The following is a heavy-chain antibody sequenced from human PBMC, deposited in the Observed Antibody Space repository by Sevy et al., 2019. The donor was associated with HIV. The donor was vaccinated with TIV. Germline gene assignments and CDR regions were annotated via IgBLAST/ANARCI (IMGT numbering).Heavy chain of an antibody. Sequence: GGSLRLSCVGSGFIFDDYGMHWVRQAPGKGLEWVALISHDGGKKYYADSVKGRFTISRDYFKNTLYLQMNTLRRDDTAAYFCTKDPPVYGDFPYGMDVWGQGTTVTVSS. CDR2: ISHDGGKK. D-gene: IGHD4-17*01. V-gene: IGHV3-30*18. CDR1: GFIFDDYG. CDR3: TKDPPVYGDFPYGMDV. J-gene: IGHJ6*02.